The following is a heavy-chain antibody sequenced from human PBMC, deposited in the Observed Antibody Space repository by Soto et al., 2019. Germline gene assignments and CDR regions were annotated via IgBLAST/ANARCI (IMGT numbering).Heavy chain of an antibody. CDR3: EKGPQGGYYVDV. CDR1: GFPLSSYW. CDR2: VKYDGTIT. Sequence: EVQLVESGGGSVQPGESLRLSCAVSGFPLSSYWIHWVRQAPGKGLVWVSRVKYDGTITNYADSLRGRLSISRENAKNTVYLHMNHMGIEDKAGYYWEKGPQGGYYVDVWGKVTTVTVSS. V-gene: IGHV3-74*01. D-gene: IGHD6-13*01. J-gene: IGHJ6*03.